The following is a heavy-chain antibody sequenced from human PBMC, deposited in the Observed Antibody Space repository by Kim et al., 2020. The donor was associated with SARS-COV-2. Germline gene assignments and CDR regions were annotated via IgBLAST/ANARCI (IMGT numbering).Heavy chain of an antibody. D-gene: IGHD3-22*01. J-gene: IGHJ1*01. Sequence: GGSLRLSCAASGFTFSNAWMSWVRQAPGKGLEWVGRIKSKTDGGTTDYAAPVKGRFTISRDASKNTLYLQMNSLKTEDTAVYYCTTVRYYYDSSGYYYVQYFQHWGQGTLVTVSS. CDR2: IKSKTDGGTT. CDR3: TTVRYYYDSSGYYYVQYFQH. V-gene: IGHV3-15*01. CDR1: GFTFSNAW.